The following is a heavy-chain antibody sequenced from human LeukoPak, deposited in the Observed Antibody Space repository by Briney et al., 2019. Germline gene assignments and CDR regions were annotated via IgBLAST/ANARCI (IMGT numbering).Heavy chain of an antibody. CDR1: GLSFSSYS. Sequence: RAGGSLRLSCAASGLSFSSYSMNWVRQAPGKGLEWVSSISSAGGYIHYADSVKGRFTISRDNAKNSLCLQMNSLRIEDTAIYYCARDEGSDYYYYYMDVWGKGTTVTVSS. CDR3: ARDEGSDYYYYYMDV. D-gene: IGHD6-19*01. CDR2: ISSAGGYI. J-gene: IGHJ6*03. V-gene: IGHV3-21*01.